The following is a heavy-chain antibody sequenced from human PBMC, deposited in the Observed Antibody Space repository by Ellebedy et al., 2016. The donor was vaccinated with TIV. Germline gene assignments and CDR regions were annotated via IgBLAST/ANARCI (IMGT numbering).Heavy chain of an antibody. Sequence: PGGSLRLSCTASGFTFGDYTMSWVRQAPGKGLEWVANIKQDGSEKYYVDSVKGRFTISRDNAKNSLYLQMNSLRAEDTAVYYCARVYDSIDYWGQGTLVTVSS. D-gene: IGHD3-22*01. V-gene: IGHV3-7*01. CDR1: GFTFGDYT. CDR3: ARVYDSIDY. J-gene: IGHJ4*02. CDR2: IKQDGSEK.